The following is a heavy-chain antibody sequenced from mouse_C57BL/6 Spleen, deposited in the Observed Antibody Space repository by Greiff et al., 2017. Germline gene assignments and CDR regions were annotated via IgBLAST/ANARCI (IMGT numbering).Heavy chain of an antibody. Sequence: VQVVESGAELAKPGASVKLSCKASGYTFTSYWMHWVKQRPGQGLEWIGYINPSSGYTKYNQKFKDKATLTADKSSSTAYMQLSSLTYEDSAVYYCARSIYDGYSFFDYWGQGTTLTVSS. CDR3: ARSIYDGYSFFDY. CDR1: GYTFTSYW. D-gene: IGHD2-3*01. V-gene: IGHV1-7*01. J-gene: IGHJ2*01. CDR2: INPSSGYT.